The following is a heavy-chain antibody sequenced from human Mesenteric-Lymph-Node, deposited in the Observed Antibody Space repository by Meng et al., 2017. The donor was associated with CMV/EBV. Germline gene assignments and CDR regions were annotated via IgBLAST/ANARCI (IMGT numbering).Heavy chain of an antibody. CDR1: RFTFSSYW. CDR2: IKQDGSEK. J-gene: IGHJ5*02. Sequence: GESLKISCAASRFTFSSYWMSWVRQAPGKGLEWVANIKQDGSEKYYVDSVKGRFTISRDNAKNSLYLQMNSLRAEDTAVYYCARFLTGITIFGVVIKTEYNWFDPWGQGTLVTVSS. V-gene: IGHV3-7*01. D-gene: IGHD3-3*01. CDR3: ARFLTGITIFGVVIKTEYNWFDP.